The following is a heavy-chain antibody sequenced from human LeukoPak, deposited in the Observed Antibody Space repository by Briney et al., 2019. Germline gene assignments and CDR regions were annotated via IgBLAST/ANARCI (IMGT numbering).Heavy chain of an antibody. J-gene: IGHJ4*02. Sequence: PGRSPRLSCAASGFTFSSYGMHWVHQAPGKGLEWVAVISYDGSNKYYADSVKGRFTISRDNSENTLYLQMNSLRAEDTAVYYCANLGGYGSGSYYGIDYWGQGTLVTVSS. CDR3: ANLGGYGSGSYYGIDY. CDR2: ISYDGSNK. V-gene: IGHV3-30*18. D-gene: IGHD3-10*01. CDR1: GFTFSSYG.